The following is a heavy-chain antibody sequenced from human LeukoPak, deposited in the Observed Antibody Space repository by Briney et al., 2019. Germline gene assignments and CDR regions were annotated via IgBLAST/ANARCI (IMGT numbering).Heavy chain of an antibody. CDR1: GYTFTSYG. CDR2: ISAYNGNT. Sequence: ASVKVSCKASGYTFTSYGISWVRQAPGQGLEWTGWISAYNGNTNYAQKLQGRVTMTTDTSTSTACMELRSLRSDDTAVYYCARANFDWSNDAFDIWGQGTMVTVSS. CDR3: ARANFDWSNDAFDI. J-gene: IGHJ3*02. D-gene: IGHD3-9*01. V-gene: IGHV1-18*01.